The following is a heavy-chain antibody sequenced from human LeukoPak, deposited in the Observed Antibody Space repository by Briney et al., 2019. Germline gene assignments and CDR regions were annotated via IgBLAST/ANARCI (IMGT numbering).Heavy chain of an antibody. J-gene: IGHJ4*01. V-gene: IGHV3-23*01. CDR3: AKGIYSSGWSYFDY. D-gene: IGHD6-19*01. Sequence: GGSLRLSCAASGFTFSNSAMSWVRQAPGKGLEWVSTLSGSGITTYYADSVKGRFTISRDNSKNTLYLQMNSLRAEGTAVYYCAKGIYSSGWSYFDYWGHGTLVTVSS. CDR1: GFTFSNSA. CDR2: LSGSGITT.